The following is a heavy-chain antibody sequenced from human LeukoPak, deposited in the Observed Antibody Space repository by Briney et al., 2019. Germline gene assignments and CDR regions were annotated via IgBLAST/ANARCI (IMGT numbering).Heavy chain of an antibody. J-gene: IGHJ4*02. CDR3: ARAPLTTYPR. CDR2: INVVNGNT. D-gene: IGHD2/OR15-2a*01. V-gene: IGHV1-3*01. CDR1: GYDFTSYA. Sequence: ASVKVSCKTSGYDFTSYAMHWVRQAPGQRLEWKGWINVVNGNTKLSQKFQERVIITSDTSASTTYMEMSSLRFDDTAMYYCARAPLTTYPRWGQGTLVTVSS.